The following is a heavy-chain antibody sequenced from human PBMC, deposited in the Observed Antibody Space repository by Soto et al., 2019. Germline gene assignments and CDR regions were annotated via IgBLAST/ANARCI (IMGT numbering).Heavy chain of an antibody. Sequence: PSETLSLTCDVSGYSISSGYYWAWVRQPPGKGMEWIGGINHRGNSYYNPSLKSRVTISVDTSKNQGSLKVSSVTAADTAVYYCVRSGDDYGSYIDYWGQGTLVTVSS. D-gene: IGHD4-17*01. CDR2: INHRGNS. CDR3: VRSGDDYGSYIDY. V-gene: IGHV4-38-2*01. J-gene: IGHJ4*02. CDR1: GYSISSGYY.